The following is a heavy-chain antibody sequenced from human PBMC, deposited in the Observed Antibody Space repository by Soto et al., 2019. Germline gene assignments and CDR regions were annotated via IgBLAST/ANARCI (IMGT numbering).Heavy chain of an antibody. CDR1: GFIFINYG. J-gene: IGHJ4*02. CDR3: AKSRPGSSWYEGDS. V-gene: IGHV3-30*18. Sequence: QVQLVESGGGVVQPGRSLRLSCAASGFIFINYGMHWVRQAPGKGLEWLAVISYDGTIQYYVDSVKGRFTISRDNSNNXLFLQMNSLRPEDTAVYFCAKSRPGSSWYEGDSWGQGTLVTVSS. D-gene: IGHD6-13*01. CDR2: ISYDGTIQ.